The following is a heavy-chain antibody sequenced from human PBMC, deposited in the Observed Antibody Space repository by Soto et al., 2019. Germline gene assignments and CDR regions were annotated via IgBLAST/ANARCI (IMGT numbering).Heavy chain of an antibody. CDR1: GFSLSTSGVG. CDR2: IYWDDSK. Sequence: QITLKESGPTLVRPTQTLTLTCAFSGFSLSTSGVGVGWIRQPPGKALEWLAVIYWDDSKHYSPSLRSRLTITIYTTRNQVVLTMPNMDPTETGTYYCAQKGQADWLLDYWGQGTLVTVSS. CDR3: AQKGQADWLLDY. D-gene: IGHD3-9*01. J-gene: IGHJ4*02. V-gene: IGHV2-5*02.